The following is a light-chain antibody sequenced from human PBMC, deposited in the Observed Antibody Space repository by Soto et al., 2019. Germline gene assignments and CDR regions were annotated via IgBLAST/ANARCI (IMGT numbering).Light chain of an antibody. CDR1: QSVGNN. Sequence: EIVLTQSPATLSLSPGERATLSCRASQSVGNNLAWYQQKPGQAPGLLIYEASTRATGIPARFSGSGSGTDFTLTISSLEPEDFAVYYCQHYGASPYTFGQGTELEIK. J-gene: IGKJ2*01. CDR3: QHYGASPYT. CDR2: EAS. V-gene: IGKV3-11*01.